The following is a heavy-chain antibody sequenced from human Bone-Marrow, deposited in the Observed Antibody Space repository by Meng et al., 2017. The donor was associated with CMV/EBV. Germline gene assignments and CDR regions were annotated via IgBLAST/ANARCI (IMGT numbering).Heavy chain of an antibody. J-gene: IGHJ3*02. CDR2: TLNKYNSYTT. V-gene: IGHV3-72*01. CDR3: TRGYSGIDIYAFDI. CDR1: GFTFSSYE. Sequence: GESLKISCAASGFTFSSYEMNWVRQAPGKGLQWLGRTLNKYNSYTTEYAASVKGRFTISRDDSRNLLYLQLSSLKTEDTAVYYCTRGYSGIDIYAFDIWGQGTLVTVSS. D-gene: IGHD1-26*01.